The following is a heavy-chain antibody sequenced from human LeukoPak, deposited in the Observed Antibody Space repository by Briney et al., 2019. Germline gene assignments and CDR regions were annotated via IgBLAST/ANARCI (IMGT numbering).Heavy chain of an antibody. D-gene: IGHD1-14*01. CDR2: IYSGGST. V-gene: IGHV3-53*01. J-gene: IGHJ5*02. CDR1: GFTVSSNY. CDR3: ASDNRRSNGGFDP. Sequence: PGGSLRLSCAASGFTVSSNYMSWVRQAPGKGLEWVSVIYSGGSTYYAASVKGRFTTSRDNSKNTLYLQMNSLRAEDTAVYYCASDNRRSNGGFDPWGQGTLVTASS.